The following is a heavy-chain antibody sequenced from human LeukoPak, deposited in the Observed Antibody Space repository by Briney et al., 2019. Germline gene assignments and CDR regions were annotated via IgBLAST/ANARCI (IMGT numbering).Heavy chain of an antibody. CDR3: ARGRRLAPESYFDY. V-gene: IGHV4-30-4*07. D-gene: IGHD6-25*01. J-gene: IGHJ4*02. CDR2: IYYSGST. Sequence: PSQTLSLTCTVSGGSISSGGYSWSWIWQPPGKGLEWIGYIYYSGSTYYNPSLKSRVTISVDTSKNQFSLKLSSVTAADTAVYYCARGRRLAPESYFDYWGQGTLVTVSS. CDR1: GGSISSGGYS.